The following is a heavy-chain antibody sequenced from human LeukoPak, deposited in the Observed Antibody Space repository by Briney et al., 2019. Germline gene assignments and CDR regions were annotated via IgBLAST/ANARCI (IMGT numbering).Heavy chain of an antibody. CDR2: IYYSGST. CDR1: GGSISSYY. D-gene: IGHD3-22*01. Sequence: SETLSLTCTVSGGSISSYYWSWIRQPPGKGLEWIGYIYYSGSTNYNPSLKSRVTISVDTSKNQYSLKLSSVTAADTAVYYCAREDYDSSGYYFDYWGQGTLVTVSS. V-gene: IGHV4-59*01. CDR3: AREDYDSSGYYFDY. J-gene: IGHJ4*02.